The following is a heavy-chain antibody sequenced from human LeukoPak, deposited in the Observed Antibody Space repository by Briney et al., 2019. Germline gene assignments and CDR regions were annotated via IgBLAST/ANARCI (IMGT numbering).Heavy chain of an antibody. CDR3: AKALGGATFYYYSGMDV. CDR1: GFTFSSYA. Sequence: GGSLRLSCAASGFTFSSYAMSWVRQAPGKRLEWVSAISGSGGSTYYADSVEGRFTISRDNSKNTLYLQMNSLRAEDTAVYYCAKALGGATFYYYSGMDVWGQGTTVTVSS. D-gene: IGHD1-26*01. V-gene: IGHV3-23*01. J-gene: IGHJ6*02. CDR2: ISGSGGST.